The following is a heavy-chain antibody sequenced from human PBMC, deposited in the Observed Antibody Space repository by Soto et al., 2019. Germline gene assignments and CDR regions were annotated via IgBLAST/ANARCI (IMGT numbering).Heavy chain of an antibody. J-gene: IGHJ4*02. CDR2: IHYSGST. Sequence: KPSETLSLTCTVSGDPISTFYWSWIRQPPGKGLEWIGYIHYSGSTNYNPSLKSQVIISVDTSKNQFSLKLSSVTAADTAVYFCARVRSNLFDYWGQGTLVTVSS. CDR3: ARVRSNLFDY. CDR1: GDPISTFY. D-gene: IGHD3-3*01. V-gene: IGHV4-59*01.